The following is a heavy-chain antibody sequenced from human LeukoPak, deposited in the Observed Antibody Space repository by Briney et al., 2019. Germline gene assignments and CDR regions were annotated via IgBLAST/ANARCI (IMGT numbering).Heavy chain of an antibody. J-gene: IGHJ3*02. CDR1: GFTFSSYA. CDR2: ISGSGGST. D-gene: IGHD3-10*01. CDR3: AKDGLTPIPTALLWFGEEAFDI. V-gene: IGHV3-23*01. Sequence: GGSLRLSCAASGFTFSSYAMSWVRQASGKGLEWVSAISGSGGSTYYADSVKGRFTISRDNSKNTLYLQMNSLRAEDTAVYYCAKDGLTPIPTALLWFGEEAFDIWGQGTMVTVSS.